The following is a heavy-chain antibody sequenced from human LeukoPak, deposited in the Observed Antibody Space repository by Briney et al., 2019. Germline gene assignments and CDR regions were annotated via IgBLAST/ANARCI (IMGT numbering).Heavy chain of an antibody. V-gene: IGHV3-7*01. Sequence: GGSLRLSCAASGFTFNTYWMTWVRQAPGKGLEWVANIKQDGSETYYGDSVKGRFTISRDNAKNSLYLQMNSLRAEDTAVYYCARDLEYTFDYWGQGTSVTVSS. D-gene: IGHD2/OR15-2a*01. CDR3: ARDLEYTFDY. CDR1: GFTFNTYW. CDR2: IKQDGSET. J-gene: IGHJ4*02.